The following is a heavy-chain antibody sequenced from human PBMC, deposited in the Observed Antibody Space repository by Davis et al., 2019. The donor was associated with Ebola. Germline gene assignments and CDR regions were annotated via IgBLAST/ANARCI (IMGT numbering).Heavy chain of an antibody. CDR3: ARARGPSYFDY. CDR2: LSSSSTYR. V-gene: IGHV3-21*01. CDR1: GFSFSGYT. D-gene: IGHD5-24*01. J-gene: IGHJ4*02. Sequence: GESLKISCAASGFSFSGYTMNWVRQAPGKGLEWVSSLSSSSTYRYYADSVKGRFTISRDDAKNSLDLQMNSLRVEDTAVYYCARARGPSYFDYWGQGTLVTVSS.